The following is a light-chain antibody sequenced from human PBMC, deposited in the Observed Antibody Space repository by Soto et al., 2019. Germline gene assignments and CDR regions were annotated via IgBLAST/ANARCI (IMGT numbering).Light chain of an antibody. CDR1: QSIRYY. V-gene: IGKV1-5*01. CDR3: QHHNSYSQS. J-gene: IGKJ1*01. CDR2: GAS. Sequence: DIQLTQSPPTLSASVGDRVTITCRASQSIRYYLAWYQQMPGKAPKLLIYGASSLQSGVPSRFSGSGSGTKFTLTISSLQPDDFATYFCQHHNSYSQSFGQETDVHIK.